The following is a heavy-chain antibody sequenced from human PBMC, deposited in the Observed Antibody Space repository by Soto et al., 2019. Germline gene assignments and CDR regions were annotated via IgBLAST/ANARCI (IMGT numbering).Heavy chain of an antibody. D-gene: IGHD4-17*01. CDR1: GFTFSSYA. V-gene: IGHV3-30-3*01. CDR3: ARDPGLTTVGYWYYYGMDV. CDR2: ISYDGSNK. J-gene: IGHJ6*02. Sequence: PGGSLRLSCAASGFTFSSYAMHWVRQAPGKGLEWVAVISYDGSNKYYADSVKGRFTISRDNSKNTLYLQMNSLRAEDTAVYYCARDPGLTTVGYWYYYGMDVWGQGTTVTVSS.